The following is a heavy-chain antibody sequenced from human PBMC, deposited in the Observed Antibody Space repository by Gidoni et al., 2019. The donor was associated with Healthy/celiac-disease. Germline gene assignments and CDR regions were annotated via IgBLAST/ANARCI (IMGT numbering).Heavy chain of an antibody. Sequence: QVTLRASGPALVTPTQTLTLTCTFSGFSLSTSGMRVSWIRQPPGKALEWLARIDWDDDKFYSTSLKTRLTISKDTSKNQVVLTMTNMDPVDTATYYCARTLIVAAGSSGAMDVWGQGTTVTVSS. J-gene: IGHJ6*02. V-gene: IGHV2-70*04. CDR2: IDWDDDK. CDR1: GFSLSTSGMR. D-gene: IGHD6-13*01. CDR3: ARTLIVAAGSSGAMDV.